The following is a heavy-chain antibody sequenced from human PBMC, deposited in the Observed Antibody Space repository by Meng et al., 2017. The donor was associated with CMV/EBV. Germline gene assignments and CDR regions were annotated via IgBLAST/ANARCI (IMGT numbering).Heavy chain of an antibody. CDR2: ISSSSYI. Sequence: GGSLRLSCAASGFTFSSYSMNWVRQAPGKGLEWVSSISSSSYIYYADSVKGRFTISRDNAKNSLYLQMNSLRAEDTAVYYCAREPEYYDFWSGYPSLDYWGQGTLVTVSS. CDR1: GFTFSSYS. J-gene: IGHJ4*02. CDR3: AREPEYYDFWSGYPSLDY. D-gene: IGHD3-3*01. V-gene: IGHV3-21*01.